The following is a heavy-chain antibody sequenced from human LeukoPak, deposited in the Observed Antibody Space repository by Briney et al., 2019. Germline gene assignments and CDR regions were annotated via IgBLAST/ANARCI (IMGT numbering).Heavy chain of an antibody. D-gene: IGHD3-10*01. J-gene: IGHJ4*02. CDR1: GYTFTSYY. Sequence: GASVKVSCKTSGYTFTSYYIHWLRQAPGQRFEWMGWSDPKSGATKYEHFQGRVTMTRDTSISTAYMELSRLTSDDTAVYYCARGNFYDNKGYSPDLRYWGQGTLVTVSS. CDR2: SDPKSGAT. V-gene: IGHV1-2*02. CDR3: ARGNFYDNKGYSPDLRY.